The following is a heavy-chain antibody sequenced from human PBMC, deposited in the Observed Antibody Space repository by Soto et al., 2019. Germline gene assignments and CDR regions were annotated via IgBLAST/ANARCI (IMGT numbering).Heavy chain of an antibody. CDR1: GFTFSSYA. CDR3: AKDRGGELSIFDY. Sequence: EVQLLESGGGLVQPGGSLRLSCAASGFTFSSYAMSWVRQAPGKGLEWVSAISGSGGSTYYADSVKGRFTISRDNSKNTLYLQMSSLRAEDTAVYYCAKDRGGELSIFDYWGQGTLVTVSS. V-gene: IGHV3-23*01. CDR2: ISGSGGST. J-gene: IGHJ4*02. D-gene: IGHD3-16*02.